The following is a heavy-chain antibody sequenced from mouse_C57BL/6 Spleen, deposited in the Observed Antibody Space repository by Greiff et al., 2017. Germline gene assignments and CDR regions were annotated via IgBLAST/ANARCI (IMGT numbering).Heavy chain of an antibody. Sequence: QVQLQQSGAELVKPGASVKISCKASGYAFSSYWMNWVKQRPGKGLEWIGQIYPGDGDTNYNGKFKGKATLTADKSSSTAYMQLSSLTSEDSAVYFCAGFITTVGAMDDWGQGTSVTVSS. CDR1: GYAFSSYW. CDR3: AGFITTVGAMDD. D-gene: IGHD1-1*01. V-gene: IGHV1-80*01. J-gene: IGHJ4*01. CDR2: IYPGDGDT.